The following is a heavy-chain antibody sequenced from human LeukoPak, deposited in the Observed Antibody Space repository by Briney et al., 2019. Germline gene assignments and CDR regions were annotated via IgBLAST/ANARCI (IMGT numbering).Heavy chain of an antibody. CDR3: AKHFHFGSGSNFCGFDY. Sequence: PGGSLRLSCAASGFPFSTYAMSWVRQAPGKGLEWVSTISGGGTNTYYADSVKGRFTVSRGDSVSTLYLQMNSLRAEDTAVYYCAKHFHFGSGSNFCGFDYWGQGTLVTVSS. J-gene: IGHJ4*02. CDR2: ISGGGTNT. CDR1: GFPFSTYA. D-gene: IGHD3-10*01. V-gene: IGHV3-23*01.